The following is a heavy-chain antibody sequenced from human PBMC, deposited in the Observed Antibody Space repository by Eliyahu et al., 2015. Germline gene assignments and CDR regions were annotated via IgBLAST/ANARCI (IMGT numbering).Heavy chain of an antibody. J-gene: IGHJ4*02. CDR2: INHSGRT. CDR3: AREGKLSGKFDN. V-gene: IGHV4-34*01. Sequence: QVQLQQWGAGLLKPSETLSLTCAVYGGSFNNYNWNWIRQPPGQGLEWSGDINHSGRTKYNPSLEGRVTISVDTSKNQFSLHLRSVTAADTAVYYCAREGKLSGKFDNWGQGTLVTVSS. D-gene: IGHD1-1*01. CDR1: GGSFNNYN.